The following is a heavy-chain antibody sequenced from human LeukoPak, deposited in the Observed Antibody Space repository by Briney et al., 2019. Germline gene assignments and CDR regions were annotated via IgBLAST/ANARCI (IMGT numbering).Heavy chain of an antibody. D-gene: IGHD3-9*01. J-gene: IGHJ4*02. CDR1: GFTFSHYA. CDR2: ISGSGGTT. V-gene: IGHV3-23*01. CDR3: AKGAGNFDWSYHDY. Sequence: SGGSLRLSCAASGFTFSHYAMSWVRQAPGKGLEWVSAISGSGGTTYYADSVKGRFTISRDNSKNTLYLQLNSLRAEDTAVYYCAKGAGNFDWSYHDYWGQGTLVTVSS.